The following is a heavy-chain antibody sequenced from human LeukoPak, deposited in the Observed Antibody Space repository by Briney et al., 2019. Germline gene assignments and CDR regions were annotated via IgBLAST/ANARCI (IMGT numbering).Heavy chain of an antibody. J-gene: IGHJ4*02. Sequence: SVTLSLTCTVSGGSISISTYYWAWIRQPPGTGLGWIGSIYYGGNTYYNPSLKSRVTISVDTSKNQFSLKVSSVTAADTAVYYCARLYGSIGFYFDYWGQGTLVTVSS. D-gene: IGHD6-13*01. CDR3: ARLYGSIGFYFDY. CDR1: GGSISISTYY. CDR2: IYYGGNT. V-gene: IGHV4-39*01.